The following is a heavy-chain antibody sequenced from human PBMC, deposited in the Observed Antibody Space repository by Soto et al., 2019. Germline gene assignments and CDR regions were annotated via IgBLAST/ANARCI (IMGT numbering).Heavy chain of an antibody. Sequence: QVQLVQSGGEVMQPGASVKVSCKASGYTFTNYGISWVRQAPGQGLEWMVWINAYNGNANFAQRLQGRVTMTTDTSTSTAYMELRSLRSADTAVYYCARVLSLLVTEVEYFDYWGQGTLVTVSS. J-gene: IGHJ4*02. V-gene: IGHV1-18*01. CDR2: INAYNGNA. D-gene: IGHD2-15*01. CDR3: ARVLSLLVTEVEYFDY. CDR1: GYTFTNYG.